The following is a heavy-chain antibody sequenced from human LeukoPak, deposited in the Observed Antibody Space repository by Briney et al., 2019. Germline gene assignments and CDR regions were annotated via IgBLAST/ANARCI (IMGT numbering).Heavy chain of an antibody. CDR1: GYTLTELS. Sequence: ASVKVSCKVSGYTLTELSMHWVRQAPGRGLEWMGGFDPEDGETIYAQKFQGRVTLTEDTSTDTAYMELSSLRSEDTAVYYCATASLRFLEWLFSWGQGTLVTVSS. V-gene: IGHV1-24*01. D-gene: IGHD3-3*01. CDR3: ATASLRFLEWLFS. CDR2: FDPEDGET. J-gene: IGHJ5*02.